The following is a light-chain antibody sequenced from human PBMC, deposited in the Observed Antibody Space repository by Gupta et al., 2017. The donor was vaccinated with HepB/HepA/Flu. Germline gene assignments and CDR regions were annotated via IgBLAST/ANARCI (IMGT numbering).Light chain of an antibody. CDR3: NSRDTTGNHLMV. CDR1: SLRSYY. CDR2: GNN. J-gene: IGLJ3*02. V-gene: IGLV3-19*01. Sequence: SSVLTQDPAVSVALGQTVRITCQGNSLRSYYASWYQQKAGQAPVLVIQGNNNRHTGIPDRFSGSRTGDTAALTITAAQAGEEADYYCNSRDTTGNHLMVFGGGTKLTVL.